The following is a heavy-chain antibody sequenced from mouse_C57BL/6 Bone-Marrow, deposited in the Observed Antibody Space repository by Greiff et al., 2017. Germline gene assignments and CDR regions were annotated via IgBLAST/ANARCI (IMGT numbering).Heavy chain of an antibody. CDR2: INPSSGYT. J-gene: IGHJ4*01. Sequence: VQLQESGAELARPGASVQMSCKASGYTFTSYTMHWVKQRPGQGLEWIGYINPSSGYTKYNQKFKDKATLTADKSSSTAYMQLSSLTSEYSVVYYWASHDGYYEKNAMDYWGEGTSVTVSS. V-gene: IGHV1-4*01. CDR3: ASHDGYYEKNAMDY. CDR1: GYTFTSYT. D-gene: IGHD2-3*01.